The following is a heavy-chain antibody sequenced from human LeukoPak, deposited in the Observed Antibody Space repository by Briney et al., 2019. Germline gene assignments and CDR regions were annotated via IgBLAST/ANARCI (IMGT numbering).Heavy chain of an antibody. V-gene: IGHV1-69*13. CDR1: GGTFSSYA. J-gene: IGHJ4*02. CDR2: IIPIFGTA. Sequence: SVKVSCKASGGTFSSYAISWVRQAPGQGLEWMGGIIPIFGTANYAQKFQGRVTITADESTSTAYMELSSLRSEDTAVYYCARLGNLDIVVVPAAIAPDYYFDYWGQGTLVTVSS. CDR3: ARLGNLDIVVVPAAIAPDYYFDY. D-gene: IGHD2-2*02.